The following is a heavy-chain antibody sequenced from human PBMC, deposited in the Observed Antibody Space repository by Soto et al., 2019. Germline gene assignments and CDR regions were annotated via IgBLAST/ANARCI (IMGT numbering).Heavy chain of an antibody. CDR3: ARGRCAYDDILTVYYYYGMEV. CDR2: ISSSGSTI. CDR1: GFTYSSYE. Sequence: EGCLRLSCAASGFTYSSYELNWVLEAPGKGLEWVSYISSSGSTIYYSDSVKGRFTISRDNAKTSLYLQMNSLRAEDTAVYYCARGRCAYDDILTVYYYYGMEVWGQGTTVTVSS. J-gene: IGHJ6*02. D-gene: IGHD3-9*01. V-gene: IGHV3-48*03.